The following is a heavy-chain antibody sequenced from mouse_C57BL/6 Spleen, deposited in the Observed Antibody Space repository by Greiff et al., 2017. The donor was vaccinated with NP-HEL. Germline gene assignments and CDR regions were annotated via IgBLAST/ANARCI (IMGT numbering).Heavy chain of an antibody. Sequence: QVQLKQSGAELVKPGASVKISCKASGYAFSSYWMNWVKQRPGKGLEWIGQIYPGDGDTNYNGKFKGKATLTADKSSSTAYMQLSSLTSEDSAVYFCAREEVYYYGSRNWFAYWGQGTLVTVSA. CDR2: IYPGDGDT. J-gene: IGHJ3*01. CDR3: AREEVYYYGSRNWFAY. D-gene: IGHD1-1*01. CDR1: GYAFSSYW. V-gene: IGHV1-80*01.